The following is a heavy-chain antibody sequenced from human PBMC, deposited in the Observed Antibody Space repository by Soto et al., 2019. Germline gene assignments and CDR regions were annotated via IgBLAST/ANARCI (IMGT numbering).Heavy chain of an antibody. V-gene: IGHV1-3*01. CDR3: AREGAHYTPLDH. D-gene: IGHD2-15*01. Sequence: ASVKVSCKASGYTFTDYAIHLVRQAPGQGLXWMXXIXXGXGXXXYXXXFQGRVTNARDMSASTAYIEVTSLTSEDTAIYYCAREGAHYTPLDHWGQGTLVTVSS. CDR1: GYTFTDYA. CDR2: IXXGXGXX. J-gene: IGHJ4*02.